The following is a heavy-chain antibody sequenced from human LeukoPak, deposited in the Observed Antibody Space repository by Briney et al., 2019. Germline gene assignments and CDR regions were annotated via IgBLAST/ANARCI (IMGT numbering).Heavy chain of an antibody. J-gene: IGHJ4*02. Sequence: ASVKVSCKTSGYTFIGYYTHWVRQAPGQGLEWMGWMNPNSGVTNYAQKLQGRVTMTTDTSTSTAYMELRSLRSDDTAVFYCAIGGGPMALYWGQGTLVTVSS. CDR2: MNPNSGVT. V-gene: IGHV1-2*02. D-gene: IGHD2-15*01. CDR1: GYTFIGYY. CDR3: AIGGGPMALY.